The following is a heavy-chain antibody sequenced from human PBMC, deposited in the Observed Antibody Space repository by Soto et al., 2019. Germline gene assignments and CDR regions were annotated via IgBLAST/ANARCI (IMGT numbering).Heavy chain of an antibody. J-gene: IGHJ4*02. CDR1: GYTFTSYA. CDR2: INAGNGNT. CDR3: ARGSRGTGSYSYYFDY. D-gene: IGHD3-10*01. V-gene: IGHV1-3*01. Sequence: ASVKVSCKASGYTFTSYAMHWVRQAPGQRLEWMGWINAGNGNTKYSQKFQGRVTITRDTSASTAYMELSSLRSEDTAVYYCARGSRGTGSYSYYFDYWGQGTLVTVSS.